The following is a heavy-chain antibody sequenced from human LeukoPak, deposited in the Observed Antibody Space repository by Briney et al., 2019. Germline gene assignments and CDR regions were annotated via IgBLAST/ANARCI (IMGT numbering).Heavy chain of an antibody. CDR2: ISSSSSYI. V-gene: IGHV3-21*01. Sequence: GGSLRLSCAASGFTFSQYTINWVRQAPGKGLEWVSSISSSSSYIYYADSVKGRFTISRDNAKNSLYLQMNSLRAEDTAVYYCARGPYDFWSGPHYYMDVWGKGTTVTVSS. D-gene: IGHD3-3*01. CDR3: ARGPYDFWSGPHYYMDV. CDR1: GFTFSQYT. J-gene: IGHJ6*03.